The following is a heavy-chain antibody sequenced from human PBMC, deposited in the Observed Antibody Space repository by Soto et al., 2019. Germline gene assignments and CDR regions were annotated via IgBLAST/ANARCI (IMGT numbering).Heavy chain of an antibody. Sequence: SLKISCAASGFTFDDYAMHWVRQAPGKGLEWVSGISWNSGSIGYADSVKGRFTISRDNAKNSLYLQMNSLRAEDTALYYCAKVAPADYDILTGYYDYWGQGTLVTVSS. V-gene: IGHV3-9*01. J-gene: IGHJ4*02. D-gene: IGHD3-9*01. CDR1: GFTFDDYA. CDR3: AKVAPADYDILTGYYDY. CDR2: ISWNSGSI.